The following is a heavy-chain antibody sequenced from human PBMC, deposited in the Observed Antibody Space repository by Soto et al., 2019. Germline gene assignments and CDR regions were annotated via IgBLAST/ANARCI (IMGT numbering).Heavy chain of an antibody. Sequence: GESLKISCKGSGYSFTSYWIGWVRQMPGKGLEWMGIIYPGDSDTRYSPSFQGQVTISADKSISTAYLQWSSLKASDTAMYYCARDPSGDSTGGGNWFDPWGQGTLVTVSS. CDR1: GYSFTSYW. CDR2: IYPGDSDT. J-gene: IGHJ5*02. D-gene: IGHD4-17*01. CDR3: ARDPSGDSTGGGNWFDP. V-gene: IGHV5-51*01.